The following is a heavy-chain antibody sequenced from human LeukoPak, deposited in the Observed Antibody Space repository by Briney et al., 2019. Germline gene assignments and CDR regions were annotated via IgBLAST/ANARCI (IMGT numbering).Heavy chain of an antibody. V-gene: IGHV3-33*01. D-gene: IGHD2-15*01. Sequence: GGSLRLSCAASGFTLRSYGMHWVRQAPGKGLEWVAVIWHGGKHKYYADSVKGRFTVSRDNFKNTLYLQMDSLRVEDTAVYYCARDRGSDDPIDYWGQGTLVTVSS. CDR2: IWHGGKHK. CDR1: GFTLRSYG. CDR3: ARDRGSDDPIDY. J-gene: IGHJ4*02.